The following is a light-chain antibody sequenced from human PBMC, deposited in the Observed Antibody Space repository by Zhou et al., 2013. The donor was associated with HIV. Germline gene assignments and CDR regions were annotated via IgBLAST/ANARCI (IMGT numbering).Light chain of an antibody. J-gene: IGKJ1*01. Sequence: DIQMTQSPSIVSASVGDRVTITCRASQSISSWLAWYQQKPGKAPKLLIYKASSLESGVPSRFSGSGSGTEFTLTISSLQPDDFATYYCQQYNGYPWTFGQGTKVEIK. CDR1: QSISSW. V-gene: IGKV1-5*03. CDR2: KAS. CDR3: QQYNGYPWT.